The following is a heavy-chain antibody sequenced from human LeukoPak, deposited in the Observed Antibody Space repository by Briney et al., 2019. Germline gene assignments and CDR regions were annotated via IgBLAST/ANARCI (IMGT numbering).Heavy chain of an antibody. D-gene: IGHD2-8*01. V-gene: IGHV7-4-1*02. CDR1: GGTFSSYA. Sequence: ASVKVSCKASGGTFSSYAISWVRQAPGQGLEWMGWINTNTGNPTYAQGFTGRFVFSLDTSVSTAYLQISSLKAEDTAVYYCARDDNDLGYYGMDVWGQGTTVTVSS. J-gene: IGHJ6*02. CDR3: ARDDNDLGYYGMDV. CDR2: INTNTGNP.